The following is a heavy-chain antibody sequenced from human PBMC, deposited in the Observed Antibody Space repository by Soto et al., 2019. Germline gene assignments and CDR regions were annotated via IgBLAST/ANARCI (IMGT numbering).Heavy chain of an antibody. CDR2: IHHSGST. CDR3: ARDPGSRPGD. D-gene: IGHD6-13*01. Sequence: QVQLQESGPGLVRPSGTVSLTCAVSGLSISSDNWWSWVRQPPGKGLEWMGEIHHSGSTNYNPSLKSRVTMSVVPSKDLFSLTLNSVTAADTAFYYCARDPGSRPGDWGQGTLVSVST. J-gene: IGHJ4*02. V-gene: IGHV4-4*02. CDR1: GLSISSDNW.